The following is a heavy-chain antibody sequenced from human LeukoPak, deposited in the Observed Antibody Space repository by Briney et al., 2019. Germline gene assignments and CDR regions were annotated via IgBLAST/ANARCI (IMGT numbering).Heavy chain of an antibody. Sequence: SQTLSLTCTVSGASISSGGYYWSWIRQPPGKGLEWIGYFDHSGSTYYNASLKSRVTISVDRSKNQFSLKLSSVTAADTAVYYCYGSGYWGQGTLVTVSS. D-gene: IGHD3-10*01. CDR1: GASISSGGYY. CDR3: YGSGY. V-gene: IGHV4-30-2*01. J-gene: IGHJ4*02. CDR2: FDHSGST.